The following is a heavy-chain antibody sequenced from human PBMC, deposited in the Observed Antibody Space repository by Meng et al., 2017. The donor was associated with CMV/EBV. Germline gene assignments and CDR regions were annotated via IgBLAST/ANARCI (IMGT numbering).Heavy chain of an antibody. Sequence: TMNESCPPVVKPTPTLALTCTFVGFSLSTSGVGVGLIRQPPGKALEWLALIYWDDDKRYSPSLKSRLTITKDTSKNQVVLTMTNMDPVDTATYYCAHRLHGSGSYYPYYFDYWGQGTLVTVSS. J-gene: IGHJ4*02. D-gene: IGHD3-10*01. CDR2: IYWDDDK. CDR1: GFSLSTSGVG. V-gene: IGHV2-5*02. CDR3: AHRLHGSGSYYPYYFDY.